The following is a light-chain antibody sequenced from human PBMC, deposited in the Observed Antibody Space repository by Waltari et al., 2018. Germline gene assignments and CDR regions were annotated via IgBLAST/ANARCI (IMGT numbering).Light chain of an antibody. J-gene: IGKJ3*01. CDR1: QGIARW. V-gene: IGKV1-12*01. Sequence: DIQMTPSPSSVSASVGARVNITCRPSQGIARWLAWYQQKPGKALKLLIYSASSLQSGVPSRFSGTGSGTEFSLIITSLQPEDFATYYCQQANTFPFTFGPGTKVDLK. CDR3: QQANTFPFT. CDR2: SAS.